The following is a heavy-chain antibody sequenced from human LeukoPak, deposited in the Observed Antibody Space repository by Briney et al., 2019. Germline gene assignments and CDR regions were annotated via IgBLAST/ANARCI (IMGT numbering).Heavy chain of an antibody. CDR1: GCSISGYY. J-gene: IGHJ4*02. V-gene: IGHV4-4*07. Sequence: PSETLSLTCTASGCSISGYYLTWIRQPAGKGLEWIGRIYSSGSTNYNPCLKSRVTMSVDTSKNRESLKLNSVTAADTAVYYCAICFSCGGSCYLFDSWAQGTLVTVSS. D-gene: IGHD2-21*01. CDR2: IYSSGST. CDR3: AICFSCGGSCYLFDS.